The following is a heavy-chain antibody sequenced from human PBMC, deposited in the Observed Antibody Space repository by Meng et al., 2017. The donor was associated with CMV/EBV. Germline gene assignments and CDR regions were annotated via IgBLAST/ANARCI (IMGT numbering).Heavy chain of an antibody. V-gene: IGHV1-2*02. Sequence: ASVKVSCKASGYTFTGYYIHWVRQATGHGLEWMGWITPMSGSTNYAQNFQDRVTMTRDTSTNTAYMELSRVRSDDTAVYYCARGNNWDRLLDFWGQGTLVTVSS. D-gene: IGHD3-3*01. CDR2: ITPMSGST. CDR1: GYTFTGYY. CDR3: ARGNNWDRLLDF. J-gene: IGHJ4*02.